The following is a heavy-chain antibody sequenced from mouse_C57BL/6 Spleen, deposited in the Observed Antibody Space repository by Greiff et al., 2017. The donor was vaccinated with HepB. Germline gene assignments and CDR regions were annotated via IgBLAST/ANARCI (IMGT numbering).Heavy chain of an antibody. CDR3: ARAPSSGLYYYAMDD. V-gene: IGHV1-53*01. Sequence: QVQLQQPGTELVKPGASVKLSCKASGYTFTSYWMHWVKQRPGQGLEWIGNINPSNGGTNYNEKFKSKATLTVDKSSSTAYMQLSSLTSEDSAVYYCARAPSSGLYYYAMDDWGQGTSVTVSS. CDR1: GYTFTSYW. CDR2: INPSNGGT. D-gene: IGHD3-2*02. J-gene: IGHJ4*01.